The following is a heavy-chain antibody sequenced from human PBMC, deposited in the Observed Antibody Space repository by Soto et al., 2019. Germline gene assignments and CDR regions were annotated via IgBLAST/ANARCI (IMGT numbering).Heavy chain of an antibody. V-gene: IGHV3-30*18. CDR1: GFTFSSYG. Sequence: QVQLVESGGGVVQPGRSLRLSCAASGFTFSSYGMHWVRQAPGKGLEWVAVISYEGSNKYYEDSVKGRFTISRDTSKNTLYLQMNSLRAEDTAVYYCAKIGRGRSSSWESDFDYWGQGTLVTVSS. D-gene: IGHD6-13*01. CDR3: AKIGRGRSSSWESDFDY. J-gene: IGHJ4*02. CDR2: ISYEGSNK.